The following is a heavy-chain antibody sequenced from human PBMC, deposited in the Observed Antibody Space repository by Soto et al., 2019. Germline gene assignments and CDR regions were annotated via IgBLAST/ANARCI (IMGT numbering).Heavy chain of an antibody. V-gene: IGHV4-30-4*01. CDR3: ARVYSGSRYYYFDY. Sequence: SETLSLTCTVSGGSISSGDYYWSWIRQPPGKGLEWIGYIYYSGSTYYNPSLKSRVTISVDTSKNQFSLKLSSVTAADTAVYYCARVYSGSRYYYFDYWGQGTLVTVSS. D-gene: IGHD1-26*01. CDR2: IYYSGST. J-gene: IGHJ4*02. CDR1: GGSISSGDYY.